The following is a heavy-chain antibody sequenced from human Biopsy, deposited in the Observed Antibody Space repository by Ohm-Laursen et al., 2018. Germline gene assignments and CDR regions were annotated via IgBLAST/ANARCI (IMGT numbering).Heavy chain of an antibody. CDR1: GGSIISYY. CDR2: VYDGGIT. D-gene: IGHD3-3*01. J-gene: IGHJ5*02. V-gene: IGHV4-59*01. Sequence: TLSLTCSVSGGSIISYYWTWIRQPPGKGLEWIGHVYDGGITNYNPSLKSRVTISKDTSKNQFSLQVNSVTAADTAVYYCARTPRDSFWSGSYKRGLWFDPWGQGTLVIVSS. CDR3: ARTPRDSFWSGSYKRGLWFDP.